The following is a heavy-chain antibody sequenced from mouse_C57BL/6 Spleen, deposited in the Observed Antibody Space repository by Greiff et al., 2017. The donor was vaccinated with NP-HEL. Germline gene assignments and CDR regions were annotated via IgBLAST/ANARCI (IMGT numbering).Heavy chain of an antibody. CDR1: GYSITSGYY. J-gene: IGHJ2*01. V-gene: IGHV3-6*01. Sequence: EVKLFESGPGLVKPSQSLSLTCSVTGYSITSGYYWNWIRQFPGNKLEWMGYISYDGSNNYNPSLKNRISITRDTSKNQFFLKLNSVTTEDTATYYCARDRVVAYYFDYWGQGTTLTVSS. CDR2: ISYDGSN. CDR3: ARDRVVAYYFDY. D-gene: IGHD1-1*01.